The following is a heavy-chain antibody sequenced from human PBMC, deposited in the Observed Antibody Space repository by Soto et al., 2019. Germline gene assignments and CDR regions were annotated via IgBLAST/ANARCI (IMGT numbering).Heavy chain of an antibody. J-gene: IGHJ5*02. CDR1: GYTFTSYG. CDR3: VRRNVSATGIDWFDP. CDR2: INAANGDT. D-gene: IGHD6-13*01. Sequence: ASVKVSCKASGYTFTSYGIHWVRQAPGQRLEWMGWINAANGDTKYSPKFQGGVTITRDTSASTAYMELSSLRSEDTAVYYCVRRNVSATGIDWFDPWGQGTMVTVYS. V-gene: IGHV1-3*01.